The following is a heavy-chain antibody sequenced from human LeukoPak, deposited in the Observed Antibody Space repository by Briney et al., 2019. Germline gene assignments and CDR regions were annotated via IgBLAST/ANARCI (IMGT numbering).Heavy chain of an antibody. D-gene: IGHD4-11*01. V-gene: IGHV3-48*03. CDR1: GFSFSSYE. J-gene: IGHJ4*02. CDR2: ISGSGNII. Sequence: QPGGSLRLSCAASGFSFSSYEMNWVRQAPGKGLEWVSYISGSGNIIYYADSVKGRFTVSRDNAKNSLYLQMNDLRAEDTAVYHCTREDSDYSNYDFWGQGTLVTVSS. CDR3: TREDSDYSNYDF.